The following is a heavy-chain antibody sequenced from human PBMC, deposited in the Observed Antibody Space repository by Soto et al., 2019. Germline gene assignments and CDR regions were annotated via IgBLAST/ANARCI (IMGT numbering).Heavy chain of an antibody. D-gene: IGHD1-7*01. CDR3: ARESGENWSYEAY. J-gene: IGHJ4*02. Sequence: SETLSLTCAVSGDSISSYSWNWIRQTAGRGLEWIGRVSPSGHTQYRSSFETRVTISVDMSTNQFFLVLRYVTAADTAVYYCARESGENWSYEAYWGQGTQVTV. CDR1: GDSISSYS. CDR2: VSPSGHT. V-gene: IGHV4-4*07.